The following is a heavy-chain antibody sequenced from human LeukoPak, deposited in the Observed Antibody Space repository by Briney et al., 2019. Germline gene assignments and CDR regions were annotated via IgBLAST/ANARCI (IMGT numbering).Heavy chain of an antibody. CDR1: GGTFSSYA. D-gene: IGHD1-26*01. CDR3: ARGKLSGSYPHDAFYI. CDR2: IIPIFGTA. V-gene: IGHV1-69*05. Sequence: SVKVSCKASGGTFSSYAISWVRQAPGQGLEWMGGIIPIFGTANYAQKFQGRVTITTDESTNTAYMELSSLRSEDTAVYYCARGKLSGSYPHDAFYIRGQGTMGNGFS. J-gene: IGHJ3*02.